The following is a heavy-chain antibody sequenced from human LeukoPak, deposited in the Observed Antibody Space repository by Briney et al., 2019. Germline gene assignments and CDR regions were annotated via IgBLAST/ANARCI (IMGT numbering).Heavy chain of an antibody. V-gene: IGHV3-23*01. CDR3: AKWGDYDILTGYYVSDF. D-gene: IGHD3-9*01. CDR1: GFIFRNYA. J-gene: IGHJ4*02. Sequence: GGSLRLSCAASGFIFRNYAMSWVRQAPGKGLEWFSAITGSGDTTYYADSVKGRFTISRDNSKNTLYVEMNTLRAEDTAVYYCAKWGDYDILTGYYVSDFWGQGTLVTVSS. CDR2: ITGSGDTT.